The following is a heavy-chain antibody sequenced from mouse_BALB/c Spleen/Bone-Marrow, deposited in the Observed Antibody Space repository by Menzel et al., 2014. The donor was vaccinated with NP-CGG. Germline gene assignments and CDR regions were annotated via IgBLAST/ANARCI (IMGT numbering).Heavy chain of an antibody. V-gene: IGHV1S137*01. D-gene: IGHD2-14*01. J-gene: IGHJ4*01. CDR1: GYTFTDYA. Sequence: VQLQQSGPELVRPGASVKISCKGSGYTFTDYAMHWVKRSHAKSLEWIGLISTFSGNTNYNQKFKGKATMTVDKSSSTAYMELARLTSEDSAIYYCARGDYRYDETMDHWGQGTSVTVSS. CDR2: ISTFSGNT. CDR3: ARGDYRYDETMDH.